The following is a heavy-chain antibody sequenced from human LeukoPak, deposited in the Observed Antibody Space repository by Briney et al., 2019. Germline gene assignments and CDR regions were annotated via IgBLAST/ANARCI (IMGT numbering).Heavy chain of an antibody. V-gene: IGHV3-48*04. CDR1: GITLSNYG. Sequence: GGSLRLSCAVSGITLSNYGMSWVRQAPGKGLEWVSYISSSGSTIYYADSVKGRFTISRDNAKNSLYLQMNSLRAEDTAVYYCAGRDGYNTDYWGQGTLVTVSS. CDR2: ISSSGSTI. D-gene: IGHD5-24*01. J-gene: IGHJ4*02. CDR3: AGRDGYNTDY.